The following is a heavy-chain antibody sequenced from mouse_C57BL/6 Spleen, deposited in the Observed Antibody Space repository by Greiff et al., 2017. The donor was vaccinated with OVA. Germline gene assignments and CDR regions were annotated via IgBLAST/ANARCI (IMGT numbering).Heavy chain of an antibody. V-gene: IGHV5-16*01. CDR1: GFTFSDYY. CDR3: ARGNYEAMDY. J-gene: IGHJ4*01. D-gene: IGHD2-1*01. Sequence: EVMLVESEGGLVQPGSSMKLSCTASGFTFSDYYMAWVRQVPEKGLEWVANINYDGSSHYYLDSLKSRFIISRGNAKNILYLQMSSLKSEDTATYYCARGNYEAMDYWGQGTSVTVSS. CDR2: INYDGSSH.